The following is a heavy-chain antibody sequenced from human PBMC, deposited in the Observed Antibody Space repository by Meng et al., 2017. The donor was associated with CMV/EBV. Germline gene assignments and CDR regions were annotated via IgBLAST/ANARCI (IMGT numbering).Heavy chain of an antibody. D-gene: IGHD2-2*01. V-gene: IGHV3-23*01. Sequence: GGSLRLSCAASGFTFSSYAMSWVRQAPGKGLEWVSAISGSGGSTYYADSVKGRFTISRDNSKNTLYLQMNSLRAEDTAVYYCARGGYCSSTSCSDYYYYYGMDVWGQGTTVTVS. J-gene: IGHJ6*02. CDR3: ARGGYCSSTSCSDYYYYYGMDV. CDR1: GFTFSSYA. CDR2: ISGSGGST.